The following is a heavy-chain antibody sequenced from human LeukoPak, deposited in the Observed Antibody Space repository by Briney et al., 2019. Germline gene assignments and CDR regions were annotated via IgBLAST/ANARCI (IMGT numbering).Heavy chain of an antibody. D-gene: IGHD3-22*01. J-gene: IGHJ4*02. CDR3: ARAPHYYDSKDY. V-gene: IGHV1-18*01. CDR1: GYTFTSYG. Sequence: ATVKVSCKASGYTFTSYGISWVRQAPGQGLEWMGWISAYNGNTNYAQKLQGRVTMTTDTSTSTAYMELRSLRSDDTAVYYCARAPHYYDSKDYWGQGTLVTVSS. CDR2: ISAYNGNT.